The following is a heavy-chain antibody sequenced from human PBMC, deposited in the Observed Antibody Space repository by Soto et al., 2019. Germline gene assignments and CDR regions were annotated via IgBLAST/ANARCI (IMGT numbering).Heavy chain of an antibody. CDR3: AREKCSSTSCHHGMDV. CDR1: AFTFNNFP. Sequence: EVQLVESGGGLVKPGGSLRLSCVASAFTFNNFPMHWVRQAPGKGLQWLASITTTSTYKYYADSVKGRFSISRDNAKNSLYLERTNLSSEDKAVYYFAREKCSSTSCHHGMDVWGLGTTVTVSS. J-gene: IGHJ6*02. CDR2: ITTTSTYK. V-gene: IGHV3-21*01. D-gene: IGHD2-2*01.